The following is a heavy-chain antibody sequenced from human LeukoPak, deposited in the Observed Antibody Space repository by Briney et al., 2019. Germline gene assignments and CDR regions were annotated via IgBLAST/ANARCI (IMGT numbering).Heavy chain of an antibody. V-gene: IGHV3-7*05. CDR3: AEPRPGY. J-gene: IGHJ4*02. CDR1: GLTASSTY. CDR2: IKQDGSEK. Sequence: GGSLRLSCAASGLTASSTYMSWVRQAPGKGLEWLANIKQDGSEKHYADSVKGRFTISRDNAKNSLFLQINSLRADDTAVYYCAEPRPGYWGQGTLVTVSS.